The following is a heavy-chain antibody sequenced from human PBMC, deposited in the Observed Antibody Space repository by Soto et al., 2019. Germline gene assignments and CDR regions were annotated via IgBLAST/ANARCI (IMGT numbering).Heavy chain of an antibody. CDR2: IKQDGSEK. Sequence: PGGSLRLSCAASGFSFSTSWMTWVRQAPGKGLEWVANIKQDGSEKYYVDSVKGRFTISRDNAKNSLYLQMNSLRAEDTAVYYCARGAGAMGVWGQGTMVSV. D-gene: IGHD6-19*01. J-gene: IGHJ6*02. V-gene: IGHV3-7*01. CDR3: ARGAGAMGV. CDR1: GFSFSTSW.